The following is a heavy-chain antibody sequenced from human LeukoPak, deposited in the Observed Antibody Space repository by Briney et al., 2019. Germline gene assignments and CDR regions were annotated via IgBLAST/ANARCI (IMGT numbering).Heavy chain of an antibody. CDR1: GGSISSSSYY. Sequence: SETLSLTCTVSGGSISSSSYYWGWIRQPPGEGLEWIGSIYYSGSTYYNPSLKSRVTISVDTSKNQSSLKLSSVTAADTAVYYCAREAIVVVPAAIPSAFDIWGQGTMGTVSS. J-gene: IGHJ3*02. D-gene: IGHD2-2*02. CDR3: AREAIVVVPAAIPSAFDI. CDR2: IYYSGST. V-gene: IGHV4-39*07.